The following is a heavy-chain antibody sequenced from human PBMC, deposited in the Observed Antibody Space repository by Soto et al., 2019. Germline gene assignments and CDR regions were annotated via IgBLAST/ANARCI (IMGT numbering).Heavy chain of an antibody. Sequence: SETLSLTCAVYGGSFSGYYWSWIRQPPGKGLEGIGEINHSGSTNYNPSLKSRVTISVDTSKNQFSLKLSSVTAADTAVYYCARGRRFGELLTDYWGQGTLVTVSS. CDR1: GGSFSGYY. D-gene: IGHD3-10*01. CDR3: ARGRRFGELLTDY. V-gene: IGHV4-34*01. CDR2: INHSGST. J-gene: IGHJ4*02.